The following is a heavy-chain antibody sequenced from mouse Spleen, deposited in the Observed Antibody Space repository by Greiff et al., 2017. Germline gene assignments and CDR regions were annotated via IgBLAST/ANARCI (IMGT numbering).Heavy chain of an antibody. CDR1: GYTFTNYW. V-gene: IGHV1-63*02. D-gene: IGHD1-1*01. Sequence: QVQLKQSGAELVRPGTSVKISCKASGYTFTNYWLGWVKQRPGHGLEWIGDIYPGGGYTNYNEKFKGKATLTADTSSSTAYMQLSSLTSEDSAVYFCATTTVVATRYFDVWGAGTTVTVSS. CDR2: IYPGGGYT. J-gene: IGHJ1*01. CDR3: ATTTVVATRYFDV.